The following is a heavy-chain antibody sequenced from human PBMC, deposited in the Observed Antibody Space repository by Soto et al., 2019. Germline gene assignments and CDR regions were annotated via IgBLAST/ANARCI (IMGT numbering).Heavy chain of an antibody. J-gene: IGHJ6*02. D-gene: IGHD5-18*01. Sequence: PGGAPRLSCAASGFAFSSYSMNWVRRARGKGLEWVSSISSSSSYIYYADSVKGRFTISRDNAKNSLYLQMNSLRAEDTAVYYCARAQEYSYVSVNYYFYSMDVWGQGTTVTVSS. CDR3: ARAQEYSYVSVNYYFYSMDV. V-gene: IGHV3-21*01. CDR1: GFAFSSYS. CDR2: ISSSSSYI.